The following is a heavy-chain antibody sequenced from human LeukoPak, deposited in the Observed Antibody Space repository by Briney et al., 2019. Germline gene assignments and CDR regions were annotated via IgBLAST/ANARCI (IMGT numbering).Heavy chain of an antibody. V-gene: IGHV3-48*03. D-gene: IGHD6-13*01. Sequence: GGSLRLSCAASGFTFSSYEMNWVRQAPGKGLEGVSYISSSGSTIYYADSVKGRFTISRDNAKNSLYLQMNSLRAEDTAVYYCARVSSSWYGPYFDYWGQGTLVTVSS. J-gene: IGHJ4*02. CDR1: GFTFSSYE. CDR2: ISSSGSTI. CDR3: ARVSSSWYGPYFDY.